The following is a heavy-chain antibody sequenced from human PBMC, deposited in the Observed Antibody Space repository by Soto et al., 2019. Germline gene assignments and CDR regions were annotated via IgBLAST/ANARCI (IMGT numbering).Heavy chain of an antibody. CDR3: ARDRSPGIVGARGYFDY. J-gene: IGHJ4*02. CDR1: GFTFSSYW. CDR2: IKQDGSEK. D-gene: IGHD1-26*01. V-gene: IGHV3-7*01. Sequence: GGSLRLSCAASGFTFSSYWMSWVRQAPGKGLEWVANIKQDGSEKYYVDSVKGRFTISRDNAKNSLYLQMNSLRAEDTAVYYCARDRSPGIVGARGYFDYWGQGTLVTVSS.